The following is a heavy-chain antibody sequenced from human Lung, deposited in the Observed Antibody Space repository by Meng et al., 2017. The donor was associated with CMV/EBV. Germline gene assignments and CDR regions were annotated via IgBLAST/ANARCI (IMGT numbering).Heavy chain of an antibody. D-gene: IGHD2-2*01. CDR3: AREGYCSSTTCSSYYYYGMDV. V-gene: IGHV3-30*02. CDR2: IRPDGSDQ. CDR1: GFALISYG. Sequence: GGSLRLSCAASGFALISYGMHWVRQAPGKGLEWVAFIRPDGSDQKYVESVKGRFTISRDNSKGTLYLQMNSLRAEDTAVYYCAREGYCSSTTCSSYYYYGMDVXGQGXTVTVSS. J-gene: IGHJ6*02.